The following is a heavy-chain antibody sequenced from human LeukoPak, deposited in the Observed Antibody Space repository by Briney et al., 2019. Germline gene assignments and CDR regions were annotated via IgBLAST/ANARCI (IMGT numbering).Heavy chain of an antibody. CDR2: IYYSGST. CDR3: ATLKVGATLDY. CDR1: GGSVSSGSYY. D-gene: IGHD1-26*01. V-gene: IGHV4-61*01. J-gene: IGHJ4*02. Sequence: KPSETLSLTCTVSGGSVSSGSYYWSRIRQPPGNGLEWIGYIYYSGSTNYNPSLKSRVTISVDTSKNQFSLKLSSVTAADTAVYYCATLKVGATLDYWGQGTLVTVSS.